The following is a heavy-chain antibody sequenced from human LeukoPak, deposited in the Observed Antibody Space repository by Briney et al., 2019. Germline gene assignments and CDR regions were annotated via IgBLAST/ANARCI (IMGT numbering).Heavy chain of an antibody. V-gene: IGHV1-8*01. J-gene: IGHJ4*02. D-gene: IGHD6-6*01. Sequence: ASVKVSCKASGYTFTSYDINWVRQATGQGLEWVGWMNPNSGNIGYAQKFQGRVTMTRNTSISTAYMELSSLRSEDTAVYYCATGLPGISIAARPSGDYWGQGTLVTVSS. CDR1: GYTFTSYD. CDR3: ATGLPGISIAARPSGDY. CDR2: MNPNSGNI.